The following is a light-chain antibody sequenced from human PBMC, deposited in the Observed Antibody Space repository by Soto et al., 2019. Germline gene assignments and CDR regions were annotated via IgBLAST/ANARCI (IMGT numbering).Light chain of an antibody. Sequence: DLQMTQSQSSPSASVGDRVTITCRARQGISNYLAWYQQQPGKVPKPHIYVASTLQSGVPSRSSGRGSGTDFTLTISSLQTEDGATYYCEDYNSALLTFGQGTKVEVE. CDR1: QGISNY. J-gene: IGKJ1*01. V-gene: IGKV1-27*01. CDR3: EDYNSALLT. CDR2: VAS.